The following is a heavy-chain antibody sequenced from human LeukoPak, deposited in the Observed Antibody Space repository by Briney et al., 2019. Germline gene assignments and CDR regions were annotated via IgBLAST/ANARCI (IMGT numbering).Heavy chain of an antibody. CDR1: GGTFSSYA. J-gene: IGHJ3*02. D-gene: IGHD3-10*01. CDR3: ARVRGRGNAFDI. Sequence: SVTVSCKASGGTFSSYAISWVRQAPGQGLEWMGGIIPIFGTANYAQKFQGRVTITADESTSTAYMELSSLRSEDTAVYYCARVRGRGNAFDIWGQGTMVTVSS. CDR2: IIPIFGTA. V-gene: IGHV1-69*01.